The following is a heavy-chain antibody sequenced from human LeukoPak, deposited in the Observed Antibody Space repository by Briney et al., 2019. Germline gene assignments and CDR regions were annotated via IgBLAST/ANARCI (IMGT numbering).Heavy chain of an antibody. CDR3: ARGGEYYYGSGSYNWFDP. D-gene: IGHD3-10*01. CDR2: IYYSGST. J-gene: IGHJ5*02. CDR1: GGSISSSSYY. V-gene: IGHV4-39*07. Sequence: SETLSLTCTVSGGSISSSSYYWGWIRQPPGKGLEWIGYIYYSGSTYYNPSLKSRVTISVDTSKNQFSLKLSSVTAADTAVYYCARGGEYYYGSGSYNWFDPWGQGTLVTVSS.